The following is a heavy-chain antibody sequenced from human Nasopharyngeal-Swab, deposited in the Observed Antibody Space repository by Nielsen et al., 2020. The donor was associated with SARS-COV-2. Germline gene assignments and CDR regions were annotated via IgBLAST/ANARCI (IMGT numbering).Heavy chain of an antibody. CDR3: ARSIAAAGKGGSFDY. J-gene: IGHJ4*02. Sequence: ASVKVSCKASGYTFTSYYMHWVRQDPGQGLEWMGIINPSGGSTSYAQKFQGRVTMTRDTSTSTVYMELSSLRSEDTAVYYCARSIAAAGKGGSFDYWGQGTLVTVSS. D-gene: IGHD6-13*01. CDR1: GYTFTSYY. CDR2: INPSGGST. V-gene: IGHV1-46*01.